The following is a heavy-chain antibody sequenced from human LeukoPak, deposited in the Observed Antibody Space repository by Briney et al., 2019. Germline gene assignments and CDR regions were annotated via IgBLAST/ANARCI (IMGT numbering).Heavy chain of an antibody. D-gene: IGHD3-22*01. Sequence: EGSLRLSCAASGFTVSSNYMSWVRQAPGKGLEWVSVIYSGGSTYYADSVKGRFAISRDNSKNTLYLQMNSLRAEDTAVYYCARGYYYDSSGFDYWGQGTLVTVSS. V-gene: IGHV3-53*01. CDR1: GFTVSSNY. CDR2: IYSGGST. CDR3: ARGYYYDSSGFDY. J-gene: IGHJ4*02.